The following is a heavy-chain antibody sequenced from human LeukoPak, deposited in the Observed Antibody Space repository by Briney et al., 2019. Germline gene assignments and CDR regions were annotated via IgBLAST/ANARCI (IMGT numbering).Heavy chain of an antibody. CDR1: GGTFGSYT. J-gene: IGHJ4*02. CDR2: IIPIFGTA. Sequence: ASVKVSCKASGGTFGSYTISWVRQAPGQGLEWMGGIIPIFGTANYAQKFQGRVTITADESTSTAYMELSSLRSEDTAVYYCAAVVPAASTGVDYWGQGTLVTVSS. D-gene: IGHD2-2*01. CDR3: AAVVPAASTGVDY. V-gene: IGHV1-69*13.